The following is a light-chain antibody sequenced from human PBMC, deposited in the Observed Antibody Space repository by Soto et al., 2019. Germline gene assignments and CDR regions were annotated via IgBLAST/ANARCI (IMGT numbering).Light chain of an antibody. CDR2: GAS. V-gene: IGKV3-15*01. J-gene: IGKJ1*01. CDR1: QSVRSN. CDR3: QQYNNWPPAWT. Sequence: EIVMTQSPATLSVSPVERATLSCMASQSVRSNLAWYQQKPGQSPRLLIYGASTRATGIPARFSGSGSGTQFTLTISSLQSEDFAVYYCQQYNNWPPAWTFGQGTKVDIK.